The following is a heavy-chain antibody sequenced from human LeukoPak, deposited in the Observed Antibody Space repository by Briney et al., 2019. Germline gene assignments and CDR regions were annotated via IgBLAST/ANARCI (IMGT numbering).Heavy chain of an antibody. D-gene: IGHD3-10*01. Sequence: GGSLRLSCAASGFTFSSYAMSWVRQAPGKGLEWVSAISGSGGSTYYADSVKGRFTISRDNSKNTLYLQMNSLRAEDTAVYYCAKTLPVFYGSGSYYKNPIDYWGQGTLVTVSS. CDR1: GFTFSSYA. CDR3: AKTLPVFYGSGSYYKNPIDY. CDR2: ISGSGGST. J-gene: IGHJ4*02. V-gene: IGHV3-23*01.